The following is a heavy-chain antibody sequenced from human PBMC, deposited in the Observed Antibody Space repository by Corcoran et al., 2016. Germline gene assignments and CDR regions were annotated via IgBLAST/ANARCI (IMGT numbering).Heavy chain of an antibody. Sequence: QVQLVESGGGVVQPGRSLRLSCAASGFSFSSYGMHWVRQAPGKGLEWVAVISYDGSNKYYADSVKGRFSISRDNSKNTLYLRMNSLGGEDTAVYYCAKELWATANASGYSRGWGAVYDWCDPWGQGTLVTVSS. CDR3: AKELWATANASGYSRGWGAVYDWCDP. CDR1: GFSFSSYG. V-gene: IGHV3-30*18. D-gene: IGHD6-19*01. CDR2: ISYDGSNK. J-gene: IGHJ5*02.